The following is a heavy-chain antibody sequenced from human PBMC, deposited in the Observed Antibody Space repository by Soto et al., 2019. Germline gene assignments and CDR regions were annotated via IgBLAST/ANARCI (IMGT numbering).Heavy chain of an antibody. Sequence: PSLEGSPEASRYTFTICGICWVRQAPGQGLEWMGWISAYNGNTNYAQKLQGRVTMTTDTSTSTAYMELRSLRSDDTAVYYCARWYDSSGYADFDYWGQGNLVTGSS. V-gene: IGHV1-18*01. CDR1: RYTFTICG. CDR3: ARWYDSSGYADFDY. D-gene: IGHD3-22*01. J-gene: IGHJ4*02. CDR2: ISAYNGNT.